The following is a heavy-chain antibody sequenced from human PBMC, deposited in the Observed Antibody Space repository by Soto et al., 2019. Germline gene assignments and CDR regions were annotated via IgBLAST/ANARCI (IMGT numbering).Heavy chain of an antibody. J-gene: IGHJ4*02. CDR1: GGSVTSDSYY. CDR3: ARGSVAGNFDY. CDR2: IHSSDST. V-gene: IGHV4-61*03. Sequence: QVHLQASGPGLMQPSETLSLTCTVSGGSVTSDSYYWTWIRQSPGKGLEWIGYIHSSDSTNYNPSLKSRITISPETSRNHFSLKLTSVTAADTAIYYCARGSVAGNFDYWGQGTLVAVSS. D-gene: IGHD6-19*01.